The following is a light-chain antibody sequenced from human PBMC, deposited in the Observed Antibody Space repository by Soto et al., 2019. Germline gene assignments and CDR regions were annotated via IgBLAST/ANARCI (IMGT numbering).Light chain of an antibody. CDR2: DAS. J-gene: IGKJ3*01. CDR3: QQRADWPAT. CDR1: QSVSSSY. Sequence: EIVMTQSPVTLSVSPGERATLSCRASQSVSSSYLAWYQQKPGQAPRLLIFDASNRATGIPARFSGSGSGTDFTLTISSLEPEDFAVYYCQQRADWPATFGPGTKVDIK. V-gene: IGKV3D-20*02.